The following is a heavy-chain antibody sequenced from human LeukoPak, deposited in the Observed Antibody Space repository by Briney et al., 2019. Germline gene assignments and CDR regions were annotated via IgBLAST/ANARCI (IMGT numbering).Heavy chain of an antibody. CDR1: GSTFGDYA. D-gene: IGHD6-19*01. CDR3: ARDPSSGWYLKGWFDP. J-gene: IGHJ5*02. V-gene: IGHV3-21*01. CDR2: ISSSSNYI. Sequence: PGGSLRLSCTASGSTFGDYAMSWVRQAPGKGLEWVSSISSSSNYIYYADSVKGRFTISRDNAKNSLYLQMNSLRAEDTAVYYCARDPSSGWYLKGWFDPWGQGTLVTVSS.